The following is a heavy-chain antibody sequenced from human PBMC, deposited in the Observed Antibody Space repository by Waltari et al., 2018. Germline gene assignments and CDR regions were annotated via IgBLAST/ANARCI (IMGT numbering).Heavy chain of an antibody. CDR1: GATISSLIYC. Sequence: QVHLQESGPGLVQPSQTLSLTCSVSGATISSLIYCWSWLRQPAGEGLEWIGRVYSNGTTDYNPSLKGRVTISVDTSKNQFSLNLGSVAAADTAVYYCARERHLTGVNFESWGQGILVTVSS. D-gene: IGHD7-27*01. CDR2: VYSNGTT. V-gene: IGHV4-61*02. J-gene: IGHJ4*02. CDR3: ARERHLTGVNFES.